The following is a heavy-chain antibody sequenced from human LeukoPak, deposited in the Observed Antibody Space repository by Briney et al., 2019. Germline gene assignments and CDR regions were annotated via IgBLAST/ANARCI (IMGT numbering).Heavy chain of an antibody. J-gene: IGHJ4*02. D-gene: IGHD3-10*01. Sequence: GGSLRLSCAASGFTFSSYAMSRVRQAPGQGLEWVSGISSSSAGTYYADSVKGRFIISRDNSKNTLFLQMNSLRAEDTAVYYCAKANYYGSGSIMYWGQGTLVTVAS. CDR1: GFTFSSYA. CDR2: ISSSSAGT. V-gene: IGHV3-23*01. CDR3: AKANYYGSGSIMY.